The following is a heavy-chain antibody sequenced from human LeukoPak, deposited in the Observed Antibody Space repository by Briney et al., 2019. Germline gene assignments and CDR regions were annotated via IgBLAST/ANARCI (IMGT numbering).Heavy chain of an antibody. V-gene: IGHV3-23*01. Sequence: PGGSLRLSCAGSGFTFSSDAMSWVRQAPGKGLEWVSAISGSGDDSYHADSVKGRFTVSRDNSNNMLYLQMNSLRAEDTAVYYCAKGRRDTGSGHWGQGTSVTVSS. CDR1: GFTFSSDA. D-gene: IGHD3-10*01. CDR2: ISGSGDDS. J-gene: IGHJ4*02. CDR3: AKGRRDTGSGH.